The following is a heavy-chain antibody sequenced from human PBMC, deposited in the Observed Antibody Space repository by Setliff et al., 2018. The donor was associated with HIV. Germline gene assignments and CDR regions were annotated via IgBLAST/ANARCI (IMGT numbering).Heavy chain of an antibody. CDR1: GFSFRSYA. J-gene: IGHJ4*02. D-gene: IGHD4-4*01. V-gene: IGHV3-23*01. Sequence: PGESLKISCAASGFSFRSYAVSWVRQAPGKGLEWVSVISGRGDITYYRESVKGRFTVSRDNSNNPVYLQMNSLRAEDTAMYYCAKTQTVITVYGPFDSWGQGTPVTVSS. CDR2: ISGRGDIT. CDR3: AKTQTVITVYGPFDS.